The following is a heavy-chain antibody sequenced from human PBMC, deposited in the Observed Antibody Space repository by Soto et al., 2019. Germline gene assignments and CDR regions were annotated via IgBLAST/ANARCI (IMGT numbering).Heavy chain of an antibody. CDR1: GSSISSTNW. CDR2: IYHSGTT. CDR3: ARRFYYVSRGSNDAFDI. Sequence: QVQLQESGPGLVKPSVTLALTCAVSGSSISSTNWWSWVRQPPGSGLEWIGEIYHSGTTNYNPSLKSRVTMSVDKSKNQFSLKLSSVTAAYTAVYYCARRFYYVSRGSNDAFDIWGQGIMITVSS. V-gene: IGHV4-4*02. D-gene: IGHD3-22*01. J-gene: IGHJ3*02.